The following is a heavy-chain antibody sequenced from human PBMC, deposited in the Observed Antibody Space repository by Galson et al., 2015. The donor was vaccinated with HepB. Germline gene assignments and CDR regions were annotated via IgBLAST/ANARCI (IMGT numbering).Heavy chain of an antibody. CDR1: GGSINSRSYY. V-gene: IGHV4-39*01. J-gene: IGHJ4*02. CDR3: ARQPRRSSNRDGCNYSDC. CDR2: IYYSGTT. Sequence: QVQLQESGPGLVKPSQTLSLTCTVSGGSINSRSYYWGWIRQPPGKGLEWIGTIYYSGTTYYNPSLKSRVTISVTTSKNQFSLRLTSVTAADTALYYCARQPRRSSNRDGCNYSDCWGQGTLVTVSS. D-gene: IGHD5-24*01.